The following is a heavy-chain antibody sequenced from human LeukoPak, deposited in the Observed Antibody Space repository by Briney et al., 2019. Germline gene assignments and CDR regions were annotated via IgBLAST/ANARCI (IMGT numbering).Heavy chain of an antibody. CDR2: IYPGDSDT. D-gene: IGHD2-15*01. CDR3: ASRAYCSGVNCYSAAKDSDAFDI. V-gene: IGHV5-51*01. Sequence: GESLKISCKGSGYNFPSYWIAWVRQMPGKGLEWMGIIYPGDSDTRYSPSFQGQVTISADRSISTAYLQWSSLKASDTAMYYCASRAYCSGVNCYSAAKDSDAFDIWGQGTMVTVSS. J-gene: IGHJ3*02. CDR1: GYNFPSYW.